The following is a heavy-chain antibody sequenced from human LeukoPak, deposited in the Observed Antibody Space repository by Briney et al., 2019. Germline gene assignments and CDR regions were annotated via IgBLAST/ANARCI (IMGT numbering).Heavy chain of an antibody. V-gene: IGHV4-59*12. CDR1: GGSISSYY. J-gene: IGHJ4*02. CDR2: IYYSGST. D-gene: IGHD3-3*01. Sequence: PSETLSLTCTVSGGSISSYYWSWIRQHPGKGLEWIGYIYYSGSTNYNPSLKSRVTISVDTSKNQFSLKLSSVTAADTAVYYCARFGTIFGVVIRGFDYWGQGTLVTVSS. CDR3: ARFGTIFGVVIRGFDY.